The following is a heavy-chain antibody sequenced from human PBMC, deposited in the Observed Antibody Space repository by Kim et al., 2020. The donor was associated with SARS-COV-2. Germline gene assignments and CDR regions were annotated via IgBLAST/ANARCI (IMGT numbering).Heavy chain of an antibody. Sequence: GGSLRLSCAASGFTFAGSHIHWVRQGSGRGLEWVAHIRSKFDNYATAYAASVKDRFTISRDDSDNAAYLQMNSLKTGDTAVYFCTRQVDATHDYWGQGTLVTVST. J-gene: IGHJ4*02. CDR3: TRQVDATHDY. V-gene: IGHV3-73*01. CDR1: GFTFAGSH. CDR2: IRSKFDNYAT. D-gene: IGHD2-15*01.